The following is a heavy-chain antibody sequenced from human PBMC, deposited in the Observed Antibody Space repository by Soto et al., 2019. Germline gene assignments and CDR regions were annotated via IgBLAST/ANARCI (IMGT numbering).Heavy chain of an antibody. CDR1: GGSISSGDYY. J-gene: IGHJ4*02. CDR2: IYYSGST. D-gene: IGHD5-18*01. Sequence: QVQLQEAGPGLVKPSQTLSLTCTVSGGSISSGDYYWSWIRQPPGKVLEWIGYIYYSGSTYYNPSLKTRLTISVYTSKNQVSLKLSSVTAADTAVYYCASSRYGYTFYDYGGQGTLVTGSS. V-gene: IGHV4-30-4*01. CDR3: ASSRYGYTFYDY.